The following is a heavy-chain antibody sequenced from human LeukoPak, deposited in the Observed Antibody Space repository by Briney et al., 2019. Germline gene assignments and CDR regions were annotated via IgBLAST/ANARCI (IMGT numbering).Heavy chain of an antibody. D-gene: IGHD3-9*01. CDR2: IYSGGTT. V-gene: IGHV3-53*01. CDR1: GFTVSSNY. J-gene: IGHJ4*02. Sequence: PGGSLRLSCAASGFTVSSNYMSWVGQAPGKGLEWVSVIYSGGTTYCADSVKGRFTISRDTSKNTLYPQMNSLRAEDTAVYYCARGEGILTSFDSCYFDYWGQGTLATVSS. CDR3: ARGEGILTSFDSCYFDY.